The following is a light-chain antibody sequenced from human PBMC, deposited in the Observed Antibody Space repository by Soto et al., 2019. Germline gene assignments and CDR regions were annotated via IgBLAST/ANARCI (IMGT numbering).Light chain of an antibody. J-gene: IGLJ2*01. Sequence: QSVLTQPASVSGSPGQSITISCTGTSSDIGTYIYVSWYLQHPGKAPKLLIYEVGNRTSGVSNRFSGSKSGNTASLTISGLQAEDEADYYCSSYTSSNSVVFGGGTKVTVL. CDR3: SSYTSSNSVV. CDR2: EVG. V-gene: IGLV2-14*01. CDR1: SSDIGTYIY.